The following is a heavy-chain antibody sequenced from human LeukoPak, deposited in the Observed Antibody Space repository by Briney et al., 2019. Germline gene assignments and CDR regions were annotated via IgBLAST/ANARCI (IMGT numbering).Heavy chain of an antibody. CDR2: IYYSGST. J-gene: IGHJ4*02. Sequence: SETLSLTCPVSGGSISSYYWSWIRQPPGKGLEWIGYIYYSGSTNYNPSLKSRVTISVDTSKNQFSLRLSSVTAADTAVYYCARGGDFWSGYYTAYYFDYWGQGTLVTVSS. CDR3: ARGGDFWSGYYTAYYFDY. CDR1: GGSISSYY. D-gene: IGHD3-3*01. V-gene: IGHV4-59*01.